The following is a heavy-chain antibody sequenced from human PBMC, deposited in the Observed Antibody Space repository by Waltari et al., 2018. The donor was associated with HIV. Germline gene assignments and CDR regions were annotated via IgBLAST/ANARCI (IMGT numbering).Heavy chain of an antibody. Sequence: QLQLQESGSGLVKPSQTLSLTCAVSGGSISSGGYSWPWIRQPPGKGLEWLGYISQSGTTYYNPSLQSRVTISLDRSKNQFSLKLRSVTAADTAVYYCARDRLSVTTRGGYYYGLDVWGQGTTVTVSS. CDR1: GGSISSGGYS. D-gene: IGHD4-17*01. V-gene: IGHV4-30-2*01. CDR3: ARDRLSVTTRGGYYYGLDV. J-gene: IGHJ6*02. CDR2: ISQSGTT.